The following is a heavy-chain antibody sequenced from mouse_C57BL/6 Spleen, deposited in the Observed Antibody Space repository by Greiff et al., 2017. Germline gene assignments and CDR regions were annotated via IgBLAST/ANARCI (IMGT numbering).Heavy chain of an antibody. D-gene: IGHD5-1*01. V-gene: IGHV1-72*01. CDR3: ARSGSEYPFAY. CDR1: GYTFTSYW. J-gene: IGHJ3*01. CDR2: IDPTSGGT. Sequence: QVQLKQPGAELVKPGASVKLSCKASGYTFTSYWMHWVKQRPGRGLEWIGRIDPTSGGTKYNEKFKSKATLTVDKPSSTAYMQLSSLTSEDSAVYYCARSGSEYPFAYWGQGTLVTVSA.